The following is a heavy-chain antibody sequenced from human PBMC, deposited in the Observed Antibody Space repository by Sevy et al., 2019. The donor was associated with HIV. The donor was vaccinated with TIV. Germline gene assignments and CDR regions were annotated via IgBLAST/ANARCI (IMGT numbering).Heavy chain of an antibody. CDR2: INHSGST. V-gene: IGHV4-34*01. Sequence: SETLSLTCAVYGGSFSGYYWTWIRQPPGKGPEWMGEINHSGSTKYNPSLKSRVTISVDRSKNQFSLKLSSVIAADMAVYYCARANRVYADYFDSWGQGTLVTVSS. CDR1: GGSFSGYY. D-gene: IGHD3-10*01. CDR3: ARANRVYADYFDS. J-gene: IGHJ4*02.